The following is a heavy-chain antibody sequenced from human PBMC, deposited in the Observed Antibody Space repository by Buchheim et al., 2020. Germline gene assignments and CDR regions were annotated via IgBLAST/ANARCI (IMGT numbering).Heavy chain of an antibody. V-gene: IGHV3-74*01. CDR3: ARVYSGY. D-gene: IGHD2-21*01. CDR1: GFTFSNYW. CDR2: INTDGTNT. J-gene: IGHJ4*02. Sequence: EVQLVESGGGLVQPGGSLRLSCAASGFTFSNYWMHWVRQAPGKGLEWVSRINTDGTNTVYADSVRGRFTISRDNARNTLYLQMNSLRAEDTAVYYCARVYSGYWGQGTL.